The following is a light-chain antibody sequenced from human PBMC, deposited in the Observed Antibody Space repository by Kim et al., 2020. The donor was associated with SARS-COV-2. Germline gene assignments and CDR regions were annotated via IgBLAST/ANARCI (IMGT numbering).Light chain of an antibody. V-gene: IGLV2-8*01. CDR1: SSDVGGYNY. Sequence: QSVLTQPPSASGSPGQSVTISCTGTSSDVGGYNYVSWYQYHPGKAPKVMIYEVSKRPSGVPDRFSGSKSGNTASLTVSGLQAEDEADYYCSSNAGTNSVVFGGGARLTVL. CDR3: SSNAGTNSVV. J-gene: IGLJ2*01. CDR2: EVS.